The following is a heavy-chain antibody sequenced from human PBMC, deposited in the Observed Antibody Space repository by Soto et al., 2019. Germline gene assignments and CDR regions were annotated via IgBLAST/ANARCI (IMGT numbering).Heavy chain of an antibody. V-gene: IGHV3-30*18. D-gene: IGHD3-9*01. CDR1: GFIFNNYA. CDR3: AKSGGQKFAWLFYGMDV. Sequence: QVQLEESGGGVVQPGMSLRLSCAASGFIFNNYAMHWVRQAPGKGLDWVAVMSYDGSNKFYADSVKGRFTIFRDNSRNALFPQMNSLRPEYTAVYYCAKSGGQKFAWLFYGMDVWGQGTTVIVSS. CDR2: MSYDGSNK. J-gene: IGHJ6*02.